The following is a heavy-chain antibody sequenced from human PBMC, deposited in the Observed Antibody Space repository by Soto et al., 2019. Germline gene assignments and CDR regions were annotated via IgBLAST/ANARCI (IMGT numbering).Heavy chain of an antibody. D-gene: IGHD2-15*01. CDR3: ARARLPNCSGGSCSPWWYDP. J-gene: IGHJ5*02. V-gene: IGHV1-18*01. CDR1: GYTLTTYG. Sequence: GASVKVSCKASGYTLTTYGITWVRQAPGQGLEWMGWISAYNGYTNYAQNFQGRVTMTTDTSTSTAYMELRNLISDDTAVYYCARARLPNCSGGSCSPWWYDPWGQGTLVTASS. CDR2: ISAYNGYT.